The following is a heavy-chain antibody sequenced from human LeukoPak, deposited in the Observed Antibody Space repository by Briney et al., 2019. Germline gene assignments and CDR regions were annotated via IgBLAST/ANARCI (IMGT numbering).Heavy chain of an antibody. CDR3: ARRLLWFGEAGWFDP. Sequence: SETLSLTCAVSGGSISSYYWSWIRQPPGKGLEWIGYIYYSGSTNYNPSLKSRVTISVDTSKNQFSLKLSSVTAADTAVYYCARRLLWFGEAGWFDPWGQGTLVTVSS. CDR2: IYYSGST. D-gene: IGHD3-10*01. J-gene: IGHJ5*02. CDR1: GGSISSYY. V-gene: IGHV4-59*01.